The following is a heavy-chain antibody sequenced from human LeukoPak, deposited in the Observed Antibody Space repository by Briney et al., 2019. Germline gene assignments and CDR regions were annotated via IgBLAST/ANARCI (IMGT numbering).Heavy chain of an antibody. Sequence: GGSLRLSCAASGFTFSSYWMSWVRQAPGKGLEWVANIKQDGSEKYYVDSVKGRFTISRDNAKNSLYLQMNSLRAEDTAVYYCAREISISIAARGGFDYWGQGTLVTVSS. CDR1: GFTFSSYW. V-gene: IGHV3-7*01. CDR2: IKQDGSEK. J-gene: IGHJ4*02. D-gene: IGHD6-6*01. CDR3: AREISISIAARGGFDY.